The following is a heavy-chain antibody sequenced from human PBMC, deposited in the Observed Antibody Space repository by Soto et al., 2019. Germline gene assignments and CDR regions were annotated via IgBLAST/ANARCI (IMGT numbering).Heavy chain of an antibody. Sequence: ASSLEVSCKASGYTFSSYGISWVRQAPGQGLEWMGWISGYNGDTNYAQKFQDRVSMTIDTSTGTAYMELRSLTSDDTAIYYCAKNGQPPYYYYGLDVWG. V-gene: IGHV1-18*01. CDR2: ISGYNGDT. CDR1: GYTFSSYG. D-gene: IGHD2-8*01. CDR3: AKNGQPPYYYYGLDV. J-gene: IGHJ6*02.